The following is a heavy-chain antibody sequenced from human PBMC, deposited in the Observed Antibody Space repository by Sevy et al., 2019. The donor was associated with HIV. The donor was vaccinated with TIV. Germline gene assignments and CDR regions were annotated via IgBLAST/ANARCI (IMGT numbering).Heavy chain of an antibody. D-gene: IGHD1-26*01. Sequence: ASVKVSCKASGGTLSSYAISWVRQAPGQGLEWMGGIIPIFGKANYAQKFQGRVTITEDKSTSTAYMELSSLRSEDAAVYYWASKADIVGATVYYYYYYFDVWGKGTTVTVSS. J-gene: IGHJ6*03. CDR1: GGTLSSYA. CDR2: IIPIFGKA. CDR3: ASKADIVGATVYYYYYYFDV. V-gene: IGHV1-69*06.